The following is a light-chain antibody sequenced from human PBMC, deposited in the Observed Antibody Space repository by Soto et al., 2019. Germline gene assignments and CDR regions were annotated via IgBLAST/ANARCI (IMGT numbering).Light chain of an antibody. J-gene: IGKJ1*01. CDR2: GAS. CDR3: QQYNNWPRGT. V-gene: IGKV3-15*01. CDR1: QSVSSN. Sequence: EIVITQSLATLSVSPGERATLSCRASQSVSSNLAWYQQKPGQAPRLLIYGASTRATGIPARFSGSGSGTEFTLTISSLQSEDFAVYYCQQYNNWPRGTFGQGTKVDIK.